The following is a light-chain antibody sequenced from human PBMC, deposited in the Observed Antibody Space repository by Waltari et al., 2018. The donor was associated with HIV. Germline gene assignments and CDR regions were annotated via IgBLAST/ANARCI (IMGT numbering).Light chain of an antibody. J-gene: IGKJ4*01. CDR1: QDIRNF. CDR2: DVS. V-gene: IGKV1-33*01. CDR3: QQFDTLPLT. Sequence: DIQMTQSPSSLSASVGDRVTITCQASQDIRNFLSWYQQKSGKAPNLLIDDVSNLETGVPSRFSGSGSGTQFNFTISSLQPEDFATYYCQQFDTLPLTFGGGTRVEIK.